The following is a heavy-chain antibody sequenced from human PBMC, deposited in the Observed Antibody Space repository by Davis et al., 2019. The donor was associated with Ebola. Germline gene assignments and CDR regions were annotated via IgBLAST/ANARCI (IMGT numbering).Heavy chain of an antibody. J-gene: IGHJ4*02. D-gene: IGHD1-26*01. CDR1: GYSFTSYW. CDR3: ARPGPMVQGATIDY. CDR2: IDPSDSYT. Sequence: TVSCKGSGYSFTSYWISWVRQMPGKGLEWMGRIDPSDSYTNYSPSFQGQVTISADKSISTAYLQWSSLKASDTAMYYCARPGPMVQGATIDYWGQGTLVTVSS. V-gene: IGHV5-10-1*04.